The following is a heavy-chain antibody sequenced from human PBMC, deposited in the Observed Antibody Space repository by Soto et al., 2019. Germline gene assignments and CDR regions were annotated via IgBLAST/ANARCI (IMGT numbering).Heavy chain of an antibody. CDR3: ATDLYYYATTGFYFFLPLDY. Sequence: SETLSLTCAVSGGSTSSTTYYWGWIRQPPGKGLEWIGTISYSGATYYNPSLKSRVTISVDTSNNQLFLKLTSVTAADTAVYYCATDLYYYATTGFYFFLPLDYWGQGALVTVSS. J-gene: IGHJ4*02. V-gene: IGHV4-39*01. D-gene: IGHD3-22*01. CDR1: GGSTSSTTYY. CDR2: ISYSGAT.